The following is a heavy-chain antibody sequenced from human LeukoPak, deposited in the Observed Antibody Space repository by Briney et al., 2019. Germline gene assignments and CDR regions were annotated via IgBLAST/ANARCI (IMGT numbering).Heavy chain of an antibody. J-gene: IGHJ6*02. CDR2: ISSSGSTI. D-gene: IGHD3-3*01. Sequence: PGGSLRLSCAASGFTFSDYYMSWIRQAPGKGLEWVSYISSSGSTIYYADSVKGRFTISRDNAKNSLYLQMNSLRAEDTAVYYCAKGMGTIFGVVTNYYYYGMDVWGQGTTVTVSS. V-gene: IGHV3-11*04. CDR1: GFTFSDYY. CDR3: AKGMGTIFGVVTNYYYYGMDV.